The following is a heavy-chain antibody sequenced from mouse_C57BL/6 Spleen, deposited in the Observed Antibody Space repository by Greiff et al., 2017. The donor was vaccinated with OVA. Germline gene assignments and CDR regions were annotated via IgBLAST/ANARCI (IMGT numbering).Heavy chain of an antibody. CDR1: GFTFSSYA. D-gene: IGHD6-1*01. CDR3: ARDDRCRYAMDY. CDR2: ISDGGSYT. J-gene: IGHJ4*01. V-gene: IGHV5-4*01. Sequence: DVKLVESGGGLVKPGGSLKLSCAASGFTFSSYAMSWVRQTPEKRLEWVATISDGGSYTYYPDNVKGRFTISRDKAKNNLYLQVSHLKTEDTARYYCARDDRCRYAMDYWGKGTSVTVSS.